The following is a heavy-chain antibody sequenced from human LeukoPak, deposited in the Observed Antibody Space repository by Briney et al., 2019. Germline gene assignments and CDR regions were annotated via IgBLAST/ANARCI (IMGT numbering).Heavy chain of an antibody. CDR3: ARLNDGFDI. V-gene: IGHV5-51*01. Sequence: GEPLKISCKASGSRFTRYWIAWVRQMPGKGLQWLGIIDPGDSETRYSPSFKGQVTVTADKSISTAYLQWSTLKASDTAIYYCARLNDGFDIWGQGAMVIVSS. CDR2: IDPGDSET. J-gene: IGHJ3*02. CDR1: GSRFTRYW.